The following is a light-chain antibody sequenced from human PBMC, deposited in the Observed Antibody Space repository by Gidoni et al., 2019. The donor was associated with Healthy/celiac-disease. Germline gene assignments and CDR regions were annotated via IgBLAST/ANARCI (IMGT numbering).Light chain of an antibody. CDR2: DAS. V-gene: IGKV1-33*01. CDR1: QDISNY. CDR3: QQYDNVPLT. J-gene: IGKJ4*01. Sequence: DIQMTQSPSSLSASVGDRVTITCQASQDISNYLNWYQQKPGKAHKHLIYDASNLETGVPSRFSGSGSGTEFSVTISSLQPEDVAKYDCQQYDNVPLTFGGGTKVEIK.